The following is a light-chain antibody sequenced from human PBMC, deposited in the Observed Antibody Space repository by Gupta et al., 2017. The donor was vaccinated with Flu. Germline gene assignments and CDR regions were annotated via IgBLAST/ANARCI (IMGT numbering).Light chain of an antibody. V-gene: IGKV3-15*01. Sequence: EIVMTQSPATLSVSPGERATLSCRASQSVSSILAWYQQKPGQAPRLLIYGASTRATGIPARFSGSGSGTELTLTISSLQSEDFAVYYCQQYNNWPPLTFGGGTKVEIK. CDR3: QQYNNWPPLT. J-gene: IGKJ4*01. CDR2: GAS. CDR1: QSVSSI.